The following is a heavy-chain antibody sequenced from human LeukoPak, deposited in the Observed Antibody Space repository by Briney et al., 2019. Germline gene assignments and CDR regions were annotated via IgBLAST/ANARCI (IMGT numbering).Heavy chain of an antibody. CDR3: AKAVQYYFDY. CDR2: IYHSGST. J-gene: IGHJ4*02. CDR1: GGSISSCGYS. Sequence: SETLSLTCAVSGGSISSCGYSWSWIRQPPGKGLEWIGYIYHSGSTYYNPSLKSRVTISVDRSKNQFSLKLSSVTAADTAVYYCAKAVQYYFDYWGQGTLVTVSS. V-gene: IGHV4-30-2*01.